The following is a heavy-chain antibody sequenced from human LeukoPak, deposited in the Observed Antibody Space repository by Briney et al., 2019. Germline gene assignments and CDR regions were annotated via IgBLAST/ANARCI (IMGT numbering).Heavy chain of an antibody. CDR2: IWYDGSNK. CDR3: AKGDGYNADY. D-gene: IGHD5-24*01. J-gene: IGHJ4*02. Sequence: PGRSLRLSCAAPGFTFRNYGMHWVRQAPGNGLEWVAIIWYDGSNKYYADSVKGRFTISRDNSKNTLYLQMDSLSAEDTAVYYCAKGDGYNADYWGQGTLVTVSS. V-gene: IGHV3-33*06. CDR1: GFTFRNYG.